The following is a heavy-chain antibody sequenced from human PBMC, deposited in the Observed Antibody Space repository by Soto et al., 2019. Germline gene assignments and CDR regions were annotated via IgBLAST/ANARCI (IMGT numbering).Heavy chain of an antibody. J-gene: IGHJ4*02. CDR2: INYSGST. V-gene: IGHV4-34*01. D-gene: IGHD2-2*01. CDR3: ATGYCSSTSCYGFDY. Sequence: SETLSLTCAVYGGSFSGYYWSWIRQPPGKGLEWIGEINYSGSTNYNPSLKSRVTISVDTSKNQFSPKLSSVTAADTAVYYCATGYCSSTSCYGFDYWGQGTLVTVSS. CDR1: GGSFSGYY.